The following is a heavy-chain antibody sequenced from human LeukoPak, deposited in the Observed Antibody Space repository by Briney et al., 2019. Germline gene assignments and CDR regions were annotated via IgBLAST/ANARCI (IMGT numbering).Heavy chain of an antibody. D-gene: IGHD6-19*01. Sequence: SETPSLTCTAPGGSISSYYWSWIRQPPGKGLEWIGYIYYSGSTNYNPSLKSRVTISVDTSKNQFSLKLSSVTAADTAVYHCARGGPQWLTHAFDIWGQGTMVTVSS. V-gene: IGHV4-59*01. CDR1: GGSISSYY. CDR3: ARGGPQWLTHAFDI. J-gene: IGHJ3*02. CDR2: IYYSGST.